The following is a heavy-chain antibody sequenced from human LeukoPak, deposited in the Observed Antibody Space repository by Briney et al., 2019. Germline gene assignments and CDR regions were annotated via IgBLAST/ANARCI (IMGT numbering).Heavy chain of an antibody. CDR2: ISASGYST. CDR1: GFTFSSYA. Sequence: GGSLRLSCAASGFTFSSYAMSWVRQAPGKGLEWVSAISASGYSTYYADSVKGRFTISRDNSKKTLYLQMNCLRAEDTAIFYCAKDVYNWNFYFDYWGQGTLVTVSS. J-gene: IGHJ4*02. V-gene: IGHV3-23*01. D-gene: IGHD1-7*01. CDR3: AKDVYNWNFYFDY.